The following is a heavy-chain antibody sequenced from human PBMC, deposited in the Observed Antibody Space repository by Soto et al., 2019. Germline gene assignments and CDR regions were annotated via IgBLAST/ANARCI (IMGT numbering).Heavy chain of an antibody. Sequence: GSLRLSCAASGFTFSSYGMHWVRQAPGKGLEWVAVIWYDGSNKYYADSVKGRFTISRDNSKNTLYLQMNSLRAEDTAVYYCARDKFSGATDYWGQGTLVTVSS. CDR3: ARDKFSGATDY. CDR1: GFTFSSYG. D-gene: IGHD1-26*01. V-gene: IGHV3-33*01. J-gene: IGHJ4*02. CDR2: IWYDGSNK.